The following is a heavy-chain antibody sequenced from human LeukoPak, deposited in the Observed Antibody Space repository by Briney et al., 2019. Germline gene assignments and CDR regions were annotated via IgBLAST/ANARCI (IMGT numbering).Heavy chain of an antibody. D-gene: IGHD1-26*01. V-gene: IGHV3-21*01. CDR2: ISSSSSYI. CDR1: GFTFSSYS. CDR3: ARDRHSGSYYEYDY. J-gene: IGHJ4*02. Sequence: GESLKISCAASGFTFSSYSMNWVRQAPGKGLEWVSSISSSSSYIYYADSVKGRFTISRDNAKNSLYLQMNSRRAEDTAVYYCARDRHSGSYYEYDYWGQGTLVTVSS.